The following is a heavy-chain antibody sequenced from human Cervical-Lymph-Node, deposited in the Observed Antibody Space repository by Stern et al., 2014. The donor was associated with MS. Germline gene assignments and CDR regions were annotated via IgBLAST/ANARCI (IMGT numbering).Heavy chain of an antibody. CDR1: GFTFSSYS. CDR3: ARDPITMVRGVFY. CDR2: ISSSSSYV. D-gene: IGHD3-10*01. V-gene: IGHV3-21*01. Sequence: EVQLEESGGGLVKPGGSLRLSCAASGFTFSSYSMNWVRQAPGKGLEWVSSISSSSSYVSYADSVKGRFTISRDNAKNSLYLQMNSLRAEDTAVYYCARDPITMVRGVFYWGQGTLVTVSS. J-gene: IGHJ4*02.